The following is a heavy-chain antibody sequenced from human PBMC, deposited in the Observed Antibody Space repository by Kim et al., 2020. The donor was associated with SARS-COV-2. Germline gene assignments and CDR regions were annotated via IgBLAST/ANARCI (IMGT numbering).Heavy chain of an antibody. D-gene: IGHD3-22*01. J-gene: IGHJ4*02. V-gene: IGHV4-39*07. Sequence: NPSLKSRVTIAVATSKNQFSLKLSSVTAADTAVYYCARKYYYDSSGIDYWGQGTLVTVSS. CDR3: ARKYYYDSSGIDY.